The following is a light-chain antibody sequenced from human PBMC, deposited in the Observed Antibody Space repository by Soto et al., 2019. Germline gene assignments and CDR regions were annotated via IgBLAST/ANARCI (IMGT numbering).Light chain of an antibody. V-gene: IGLV2-14*01. Sequence: QSALTQPASVSGSPGQSITISCTGTSSDVGGYNYVSWYQQLPGIAPKLMIYEVSNRPSGVSNRFSGSKSGNTASLTISGLQAEDEADYYCSSYTTSSTRVVFGGGTKLTVL. CDR1: SSDVGGYNY. CDR2: EVS. CDR3: SSYTTSSTRVV. J-gene: IGLJ2*01.